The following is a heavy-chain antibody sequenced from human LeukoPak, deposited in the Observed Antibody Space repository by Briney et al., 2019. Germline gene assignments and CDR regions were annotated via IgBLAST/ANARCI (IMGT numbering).Heavy chain of an antibody. J-gene: IGHJ4*02. V-gene: IGHV1-69*13. CDR1: GGTFSSYA. D-gene: IGHD3-22*01. Sequence: GASVKVSCKASGGTFSSYAISWVRLAPGQGLEWMGGIIPIFGTANYAQKFQGRVTITADESTSTAYMELSSLRSEDTAVYYCALFTYYYDSSGFIDYWGQGTLVTVSS. CDR3: ALFTYYYDSSGFIDY. CDR2: IIPIFGTA.